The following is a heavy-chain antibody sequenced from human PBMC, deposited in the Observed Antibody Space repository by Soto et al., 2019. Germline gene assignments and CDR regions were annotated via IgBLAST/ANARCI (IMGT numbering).Heavy chain of an antibody. J-gene: IGHJ5*02. D-gene: IGHD2-8*01. CDR2: IYQTGTT. V-gene: IGHV4-30-2*01. CDR3: ARAVFCTDGFCFPNWLDP. CDR1: GDSINDDGHS. Sequence: HLQLQESGSRLVTETLSLTCTVSGDSINDDGHSWSWIRQPPGEALEWLGYIYQTGTTKYNTSLSSRFSISADRSKNQFSLHLTSVTAADTAVYYCARAVFCTDGFCFPNWLDPWGQGILVTVSS.